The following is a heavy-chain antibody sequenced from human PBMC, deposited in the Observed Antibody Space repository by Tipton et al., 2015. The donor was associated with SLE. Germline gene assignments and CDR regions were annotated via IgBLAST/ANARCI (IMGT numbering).Heavy chain of an antibody. Sequence: TLSLTCAVSGYSISSGYYWGWIRQPPGKGLEWIGSIYHSGSTYYNPSLKSRVTISVDTSKNQFSLKLSSVTAADTAVYYCARVSRGSRTDYFDYWGRGTLVTVSS. J-gene: IGHJ4*02. D-gene: IGHD1-26*01. CDR3: ARVSRGSRTDYFDY. V-gene: IGHV4-38-2*01. CDR2: IYHSGST. CDR1: GYSISSGYY.